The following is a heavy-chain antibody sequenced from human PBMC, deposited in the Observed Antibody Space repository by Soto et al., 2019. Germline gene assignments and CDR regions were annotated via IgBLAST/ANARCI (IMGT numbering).Heavy chain of an antibody. Sequence: GGSLRLSCAASGFTFSSYAMSWVRQAPGKGLEWVSAISGSGGSTYYADSVKGRFTISRDNSKNTLYLQMNSLRAEDTAVYYCAKDPLYGDYVSVDYWGQGTLVTVSS. V-gene: IGHV3-23*01. CDR1: GFTFSSYA. CDR3: AKDPLYGDYVSVDY. D-gene: IGHD4-17*01. J-gene: IGHJ4*02. CDR2: ISGSGGST.